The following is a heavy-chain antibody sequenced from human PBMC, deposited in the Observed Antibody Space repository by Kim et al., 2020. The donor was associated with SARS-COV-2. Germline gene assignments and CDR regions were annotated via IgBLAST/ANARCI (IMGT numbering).Heavy chain of an antibody. Sequence: LSLTCAASGFTFSSYGMHWVRQAPGKGLEWVAVISYDGSNKYYADSVKGRFTISRDNSKNTLYLQMNSLRAEDTAVYYCAKHTLGCGWGQGTLGTVSS. D-gene: IGHD2-21*01. CDR3: AKHTLGCG. V-gene: IGHV3-30*18. CDR1: GFTFSSYG. J-gene: IGHJ4*02. CDR2: ISYDGSNK.